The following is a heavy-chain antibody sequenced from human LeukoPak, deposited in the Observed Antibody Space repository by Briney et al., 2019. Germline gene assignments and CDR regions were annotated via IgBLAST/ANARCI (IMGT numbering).Heavy chain of an antibody. CDR1: GFTLSNYY. CDR3: ARVVYSSLMDV. Sequence: GGSLRLSCVTSGFTLSNYYLSLGRPAPREGAGWVAYTTSSDSRIHYADSVRGRFTISRDNAKSSLYLQMNNLRADDTAVYYCARVVYSSLMDVWGQGTTVTVSS. CDR2: TTSSDSRI. J-gene: IGHJ6*02. V-gene: IGHV3-11*01. D-gene: IGHD6-13*01.